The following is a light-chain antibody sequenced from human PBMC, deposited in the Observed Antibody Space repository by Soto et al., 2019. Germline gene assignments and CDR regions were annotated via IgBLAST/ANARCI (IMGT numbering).Light chain of an antibody. J-gene: IGKJ1*01. CDR3: QQYNSYVWT. V-gene: IGKV1-5*01. Sequence: DIQMTQSPSTLSASVGDRVTITCRASQSISSWLAWYQQKPWKAPKLLIYDASSLESGVPSRFSGSGADTEFTLTIISLQPDDFTTYYCQQYNSYVWTFGQGTKVEIK. CDR1: QSISSW. CDR2: DAS.